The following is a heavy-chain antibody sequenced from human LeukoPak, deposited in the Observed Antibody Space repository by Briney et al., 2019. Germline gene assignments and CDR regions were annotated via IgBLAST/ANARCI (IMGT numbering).Heavy chain of an antibody. CDR1: GFTFRSYE. CDR3: AELGITMIGGV. D-gene: IGHD3-10*02. CDR2: LSSSGSAF. J-gene: IGHJ6*04. Sequence: GGSLRLSCEDSGFTFRSYEMNWVRQAPGKGLEWIAYLSSSGSAFSYADSVKGRFTIARDNAKNSVYLEMNSLRADDTAVYYCAELGITMIGGVWGKGTTVTISS. V-gene: IGHV3-48*03.